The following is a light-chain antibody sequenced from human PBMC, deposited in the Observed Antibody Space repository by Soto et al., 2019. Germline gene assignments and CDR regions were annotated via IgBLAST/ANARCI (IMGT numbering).Light chain of an antibody. CDR2: GAS. V-gene: IGKV3-20*01. CDR3: QQYVSSQT. Sequence: EIVLTQSPGTVSLSPGERATLSCRASQSVSSSYLACYQQKPGQAPRLLIYGASRRATGTTDRFSGSGSGTDFTLTISRLDPEDFAVSYCQQYVSSQTFGQGTKVEIK. CDR1: QSVSSSY. J-gene: IGKJ1*01.